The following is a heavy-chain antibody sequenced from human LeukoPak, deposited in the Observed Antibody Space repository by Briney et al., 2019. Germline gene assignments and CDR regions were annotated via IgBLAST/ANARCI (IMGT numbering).Heavy chain of an antibody. J-gene: IGHJ6*03. Sequence: ASVKVSCKASGYTFTSYGISWVRQAPGQGLEWMGWISAYNGNTNYAQKLQGRVTMTTDTSTSTAYMELRSLRSDDTAVYYCARDTFRRYYYYFMDVWGKGTTVTVFS. CDR2: ISAYNGNT. CDR3: ARDTFRRYYYYFMDV. CDR1: GYTFTSYG. V-gene: IGHV1-18*01.